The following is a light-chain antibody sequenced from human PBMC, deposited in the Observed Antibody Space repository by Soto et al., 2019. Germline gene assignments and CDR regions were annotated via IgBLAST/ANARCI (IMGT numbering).Light chain of an antibody. CDR1: QSVSSN. CDR2: GAS. J-gene: IGKJ1*01. CDR3: PPYTNWPPWT. Sequence: EILITQSPATLSVSPGERATLSCRASQSVSSNLAWYQQKPGQAPRLLIYGASTRATGIPARFSGSGSGTEFTLTISSLQSEDFAVYYCPPYTNWPPWTFGQGTQVDIK. V-gene: IGKV3-15*01.